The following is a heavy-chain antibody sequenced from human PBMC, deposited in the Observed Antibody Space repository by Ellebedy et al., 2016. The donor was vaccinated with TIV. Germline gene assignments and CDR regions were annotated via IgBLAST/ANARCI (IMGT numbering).Heavy chain of an antibody. CDR3: ARYRLGEGSGYEFFDY. Sequence: AASVKVSCKASGYLFTYKYLHWARQAPGQGLEWMGWINTYNGNRNYAQKLQGRLTMTTDTSTGTAYMELRSLRSDDTAVYYCARYRLGEGSGYEFFDYWGQGTLVTVSS. D-gene: IGHD5-12*01. CDR2: INTYNGNR. V-gene: IGHV1-18*01. J-gene: IGHJ4*02. CDR1: GYLFTYKY.